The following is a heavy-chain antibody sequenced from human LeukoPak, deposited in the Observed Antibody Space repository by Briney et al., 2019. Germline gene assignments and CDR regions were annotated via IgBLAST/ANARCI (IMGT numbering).Heavy chain of an antibody. Sequence: ASVKVSFKASGYTFTSYGISWVRQAPGQGLEWMGWISAYNGNTNYAQKLQGRVTMTTDTSTSTAYMELRSLRSDDTAVYYRARESGDRGAFDIWGKGTMVTVSS. CDR1: GYTFTSYG. CDR2: ISAYNGNT. J-gene: IGHJ3*02. D-gene: IGHD1-26*01. CDR3: ARESGDRGAFDI. V-gene: IGHV1-18*01.